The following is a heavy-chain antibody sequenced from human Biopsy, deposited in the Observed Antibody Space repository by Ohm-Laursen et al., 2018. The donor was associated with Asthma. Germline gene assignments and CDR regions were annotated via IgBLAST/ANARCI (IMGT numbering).Heavy chain of an antibody. D-gene: IGHD2-2*01. CDR1: GGSFSSNY. Sequence: GTLSLTCAVYGGSFSSNYWSWIRQTPGKGLEWLGDNHHSGYTNYPPALSSRLTISVDTSKNQFPLILSSVTAADTAVYYCARHDHRWDTYADFWGQGTLVTVSS. CDR2: NHHSGYT. J-gene: IGHJ4*02. CDR3: ARHDHRWDTYADF. V-gene: IGHV4-34*01.